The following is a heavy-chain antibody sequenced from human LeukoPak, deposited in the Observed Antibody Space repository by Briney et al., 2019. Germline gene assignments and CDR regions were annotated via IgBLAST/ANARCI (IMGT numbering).Heavy chain of an antibody. D-gene: IGHD3-22*01. V-gene: IGHV4-39*01. CDR3: ARGGSGSMNPDYYYYMDV. CDR1: GGSISSSSYY. CDR2: IYYSGST. J-gene: IGHJ6*03. Sequence: SETLSLTCTVSGGSISSSSYYWGWIRQPPGKGLEWIGSIYYSGSTYYNPSLKSRVTISVDTSKNQFSLKLSSVTAADTAVYYCARGGSGSMNPDYYYYMDVWGKGTTVTVSS.